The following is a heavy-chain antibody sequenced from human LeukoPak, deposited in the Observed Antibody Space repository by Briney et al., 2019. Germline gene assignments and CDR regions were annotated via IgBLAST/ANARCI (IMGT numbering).Heavy chain of an antibody. Sequence: NPSETLSLTCTVSGGSISKYYWSWIRQPAGKGLEWIGRIYTSGSTNYNPSLKSRVTMSVDTSKNQFSLNLTSVTAADTAVYYCARAALVGATTISFDPWGQGTLVTVSS. CDR3: ARAALVGATTISFDP. V-gene: IGHV4-4*07. CDR2: IYTSGST. J-gene: IGHJ5*02. D-gene: IGHD1-26*01. CDR1: GGSISKYY.